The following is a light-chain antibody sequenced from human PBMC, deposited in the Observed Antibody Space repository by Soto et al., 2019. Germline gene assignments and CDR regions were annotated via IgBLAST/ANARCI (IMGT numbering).Light chain of an antibody. CDR3: QHYKSYSEA. CDR1: QRIGCW. CDR2: KAS. V-gene: IGKV1-5*03. Sequence: IPMIQSPSPLSASVGDRVPITGRASQRIGCWVAWYQPQSGKAHKFRSDKASSLEGGVPSRFSGSGSGTEFTLTISSLQTDDVATYYCQHYKSYSEAFGQGTKVDIK. J-gene: IGKJ1*01.